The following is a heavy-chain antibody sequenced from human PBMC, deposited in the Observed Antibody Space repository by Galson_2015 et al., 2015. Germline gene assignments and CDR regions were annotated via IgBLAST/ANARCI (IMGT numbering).Heavy chain of an antibody. CDR3: ASPLGNMNGSGYKELQY. V-gene: IGHV3-30-3*01. Sequence: SLRLSCAASGFTFSSYAMHWVRQAPGKGLEWVAVVSYDARNNFYADSVKGRFTISRDNSKNTLYLQMNSQRAEDTAAYYCASPLGNMNGSGYKELQYWGQGTLVTVSS. J-gene: IGHJ4*02. CDR2: VSYDARNN. D-gene: IGHD3-22*01. CDR1: GFTFSSYA.